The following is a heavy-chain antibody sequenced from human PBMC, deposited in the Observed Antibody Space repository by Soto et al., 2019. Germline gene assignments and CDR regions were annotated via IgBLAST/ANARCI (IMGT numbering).Heavy chain of an antibody. Sequence: QVQLVQSGAEVKKPGSSVKVSCKSSGGTFSSCINYPINWVRQAPGQGLEWMGGIVPNVGTVNYAQKFRGKVTITADKSTGTAYMELSSLRSEDTALYYCARRDTSGFLRYFDNWGQGTQVTVSS. D-gene: IGHD3-3*01. J-gene: IGHJ4*02. CDR3: ARRDTSGFLRYFDN. V-gene: IGHV1-69*06. CDR2: IVPNVGTV. CDR1: GGTFSSCINYP.